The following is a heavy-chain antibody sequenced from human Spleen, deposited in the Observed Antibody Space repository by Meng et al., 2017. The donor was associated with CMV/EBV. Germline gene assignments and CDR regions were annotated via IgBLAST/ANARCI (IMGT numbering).Heavy chain of an antibody. J-gene: IGHJ3*02. V-gene: IGHV4-61*08. CDR3: AREREIPAAIARYACDI. CDR1: GGSVSSGGYY. Sequence: SETLSLTCTVSGGSVSSGGYYWSWIRQPPGKGLEWIGYIYYSGSTKYNPSLKSRVTISVDTSKNQFSLKLSSATAADPAVYYCAREREIPAAIARYACDIWGQGTMVTVSS. D-gene: IGHD2-2*01. CDR2: IYYSGST.